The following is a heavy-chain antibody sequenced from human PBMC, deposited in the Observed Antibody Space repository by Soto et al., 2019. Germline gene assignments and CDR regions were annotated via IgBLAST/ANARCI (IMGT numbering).Heavy chain of an antibody. D-gene: IGHD5-18*01. CDR1: GFTFSSYA. J-gene: IGHJ5*02. CDR3: AKDIPPRGYSYGPYDNWFDP. CDR2: ISGSGGST. Sequence: GGSLRLSCAASGFTFSSYAMSWVRQAPGKGLEWVSAISGSGGSTYYADSVKGRFTISRDNSKNTLYLQMNSLRAEDTAVYYCAKDIPPRGYSYGPYDNWFDPWGQGTLVTVSS. V-gene: IGHV3-23*01.